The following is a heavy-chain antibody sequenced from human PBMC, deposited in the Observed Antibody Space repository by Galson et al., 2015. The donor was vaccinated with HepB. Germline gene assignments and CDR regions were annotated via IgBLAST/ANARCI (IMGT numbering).Heavy chain of an antibody. Sequence: SLRLSCAASGFTFSRYAMHWVRQAPGKGLEWVAVISYDGSNKYYADSVKGRFTISRDNSKNTLYLQMNSLRAEDTAVYYCARGQQLVRGNYYYGMDVWGQGTTVTVSS. J-gene: IGHJ6*02. CDR1: GFTFSRYA. D-gene: IGHD6-13*01. CDR3: ARGQQLVRGNYYYGMDV. V-gene: IGHV3-30-3*01. CDR2: ISYDGSNK.